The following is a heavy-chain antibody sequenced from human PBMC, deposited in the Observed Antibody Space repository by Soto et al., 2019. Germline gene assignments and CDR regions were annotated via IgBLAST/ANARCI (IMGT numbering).Heavy chain of an antibody. Sequence: EVQLVESGGGLVNPGGSLRLSCVASGFSFSNYNMNWVRQAPGKGLEWVSAISSRSSTNTYYADSVKGRFTISRDNANTSLYRQMNRLSAADTASYYCARETRGFDHRGQGTLVAVSS. CDR3: ARETRGFDH. CDR1: GFSFSNYN. V-gene: IGHV3-21*01. CDR2: ISSRSSTNT. J-gene: IGHJ5*02.